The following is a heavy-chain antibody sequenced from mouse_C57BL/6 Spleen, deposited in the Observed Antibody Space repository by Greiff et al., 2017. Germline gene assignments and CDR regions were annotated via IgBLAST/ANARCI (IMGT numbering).Heavy chain of an antibody. D-gene: IGHD2-3*01. J-gene: IGHJ2*01. CDR1: GYTFTSYW. V-gene: IGHV1-69*01. CDR2: IDPSDSYT. CDR3: SGGGGLLPYFDY. Sequence: QVQLQQSGAELVMPGASVKLSCKASGYTFTSYWMHWVKQRPGQGLEWIGEIDPSDSYTNYNQKFKGKSKLTVDKSSSTAYMQLSSLTSEASAVFYCSGGGGLLPYFDYWGQGTTLTVSS.